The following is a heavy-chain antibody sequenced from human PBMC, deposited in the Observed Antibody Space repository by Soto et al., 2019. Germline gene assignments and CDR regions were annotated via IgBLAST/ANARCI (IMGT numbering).Heavy chain of an antibody. J-gene: IGHJ4*02. CDR3: ARDLDSSGEAY. D-gene: IGHD3-22*01. V-gene: IGHV4-38-2*02. Sequence: SETLSLTCTVSGYSISSGYYWAWIRQPPGKDLEWIGSVYHSGGTYYNPSLKSRLSVSMDTSKNQFSLKLTSVTAADTAVYFCARDLDSSGEAYWGQGTLVTVYS. CDR1: GYSISSGYY. CDR2: VYHSGGT.